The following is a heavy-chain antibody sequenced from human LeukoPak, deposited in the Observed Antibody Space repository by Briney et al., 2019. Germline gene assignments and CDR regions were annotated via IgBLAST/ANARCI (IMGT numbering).Heavy chain of an antibody. CDR1: GYTFTAYY. V-gene: IGHV1-2*02. Sequence: ASVKVSCKASGYTFTAYYMHWVRQAPGQGLEWMGWINPNSGGTNYAQKFQGRVTITADKPTSTAYMELSSLRSDDTAVYYCARVMNSVKDYWGQGTLVSVSS. D-gene: IGHD3-10*01. CDR2: INPNSGGT. CDR3: ARVMNSVKDY. J-gene: IGHJ4*02.